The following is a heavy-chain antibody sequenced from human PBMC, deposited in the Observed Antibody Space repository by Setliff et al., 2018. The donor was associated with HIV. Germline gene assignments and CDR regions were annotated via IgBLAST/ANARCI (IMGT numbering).Heavy chain of an antibody. CDR2: LYYSGEI. D-gene: IGHD3-22*01. CDR3: VRHVDSDTSGHPDWFDP. CDR1: GGSVNSRNYF. J-gene: IGHJ5*02. Sequence: SGTLSLTCTVSGGSVNSRNYFWGWIRQPPGKGLEWIGTLYYSGEIRYNPSLKSRVTISVDTSKNQFSLNLNSVTAADTAVYYCVRHVDSDTSGHPDWFDPWGQGTLVTVSS. V-gene: IGHV4-39*01.